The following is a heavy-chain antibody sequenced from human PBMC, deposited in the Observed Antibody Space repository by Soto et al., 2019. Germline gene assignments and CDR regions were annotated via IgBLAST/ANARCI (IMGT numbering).Heavy chain of an antibody. V-gene: IGHV3-30*18. CDR1: GFTFSTYG. D-gene: IGHD2-2*01. J-gene: IGHJ6*02. CDR3: AKRHECCGGTTCHYFGMAV. Sequence: PGGSLRLSCAASGFTFSTYGMHWVRQAPGKGLEWVAVISHDGSNKYYADSVKGRFTSSRDNSKNTLYLQMNSLTTEDTAVYYCAKRHECCGGTTCHYFGMAVWGQGTTVTVSS. CDR2: ISHDGSNK.